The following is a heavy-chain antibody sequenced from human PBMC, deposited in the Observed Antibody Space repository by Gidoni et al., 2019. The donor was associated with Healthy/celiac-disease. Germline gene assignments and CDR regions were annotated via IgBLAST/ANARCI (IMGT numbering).Heavy chain of an antibody. J-gene: IGHJ3*02. CDR3: AGSYYDSSGYYYGGAFDI. Sequence: QLQLQESGPGLVKPSETLSLTCPVSGCSISRSSSYWGWFRQPPGKGLEWIGSIFYGGCTSYNPSLKSRVTISVDTSKNQFSLKLSSVTAADTAVYYCAGSYYDSSGYYYGGAFDIWGQGTMVTVSS. V-gene: IGHV4-39*01. D-gene: IGHD3-22*01. CDR2: IFYGGCT. CDR1: GCSISRSSSY.